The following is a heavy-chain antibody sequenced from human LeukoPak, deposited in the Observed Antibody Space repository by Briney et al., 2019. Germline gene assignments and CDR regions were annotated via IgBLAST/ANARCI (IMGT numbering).Heavy chain of an antibody. Sequence: PGGSLRLSCAASGFTFDDYAMHWVRQVPGKGLEWVSGISRNSGTIGYADSVKGRFTISRDNAKNSLYLQMNSLRAEDMAFYYCARGNSGSYSQDWFDPWGQGTLVTVSS. CDR2: ISRNSGTI. CDR1: GFTFDDYA. V-gene: IGHV3-9*03. CDR3: ARGNSGSYSQDWFDP. D-gene: IGHD1-26*01. J-gene: IGHJ5*02.